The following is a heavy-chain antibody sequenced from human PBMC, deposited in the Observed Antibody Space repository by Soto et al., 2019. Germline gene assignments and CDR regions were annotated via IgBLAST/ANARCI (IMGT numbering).Heavy chain of an antibody. J-gene: IGHJ4*02. V-gene: IGHV3-30-3*01. CDR1: GFTFSSYA. CDR3: ARDRGYCSGGSCPNYFDY. D-gene: IGHD2-15*01. Sequence: GGSLRLSCAASGFTFSSYAMHWVRQAPGKGLEWVAVISYDGSNKYYADSVKGRFTISRDNSKNTLYLQMNSLRAEDTAVYYCARDRGYCSGGSCPNYFDYWGQGTLVTVSS. CDR2: ISYDGSNK.